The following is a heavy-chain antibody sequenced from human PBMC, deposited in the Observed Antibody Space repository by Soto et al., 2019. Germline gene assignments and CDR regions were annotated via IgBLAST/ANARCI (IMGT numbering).Heavy chain of an antibody. CDR1: GFTFSSYA. CDR2: ISGSGGST. J-gene: IGHJ4*02. CDR3: AKGGVDQPLHY. D-gene: IGHD6-13*01. Sequence: GGSLRLSCAASGFTFSSYAMSWVRQAPGKGLEWVSSISGSGGSTYYADSVKGRFTISRDNSKNTLYLQMNSLRAEDTAVYYFAKGGVDQPLHYSGQGTLVIVSS. V-gene: IGHV3-23*01.